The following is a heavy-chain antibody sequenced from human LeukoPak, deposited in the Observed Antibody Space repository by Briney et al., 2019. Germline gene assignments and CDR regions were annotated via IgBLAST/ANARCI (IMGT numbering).Heavy chain of an antibody. V-gene: IGHV3-23*01. CDR2: ISASGGTT. CDR3: AKGYSTSYYNMDV. CDR1: GFTFSSYA. D-gene: IGHD5-24*01. Sequence: GGSLRLSCAASGFTFSSYAMTWVRQAPGEGLQWVAAISASGGTTYYADSVKGRFTISRDNSRNTLYLQMLSLRADDTAVYYCAKGYSTSYYNMDVWGQGTTVTASS. J-gene: IGHJ6*02.